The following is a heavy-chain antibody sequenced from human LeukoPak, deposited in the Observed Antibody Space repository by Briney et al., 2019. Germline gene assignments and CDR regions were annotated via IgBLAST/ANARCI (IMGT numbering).Heavy chain of an antibody. CDR1: GFSFDTSA. D-gene: IGHD3-3*01. CDR2: ISSRSSYI. CDR3: ARGPTTGFWGNSYRTYFDH. Sequence: PGGSLRLSCVASGFSFDTSAMNWVRQAPGRGLEWISYISSRSSYISYADSMKGRLTVSRDNANNSLYLQMNSLTAEDTAVYYCARGPTTGFWGNSYRTYFDHWGQGALVTVSS. J-gene: IGHJ4*02. V-gene: IGHV3-21*06.